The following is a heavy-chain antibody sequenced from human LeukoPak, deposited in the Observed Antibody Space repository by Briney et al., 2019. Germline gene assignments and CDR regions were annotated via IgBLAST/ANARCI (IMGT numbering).Heavy chain of an antibody. V-gene: IGHV1-2*02. Sequence: ASVKVSCKASGYTFSGYYMHWVRQAPGQGLEWMGWINPNSGGTNYAQKFQGRVTMTRDTSISTAYMELSRLRSDDTAVYYCARVNTYYYDSSGYYEFDYWGQGTLVTVSS. J-gene: IGHJ4*02. CDR1: GYTFSGYY. CDR2: INPNSGGT. CDR3: ARVNTYYYDSSGYYEFDY. D-gene: IGHD3-22*01.